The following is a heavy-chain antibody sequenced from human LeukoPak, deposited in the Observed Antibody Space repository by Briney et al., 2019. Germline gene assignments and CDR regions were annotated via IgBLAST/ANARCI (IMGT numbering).Heavy chain of an antibody. V-gene: IGHV5-51*01. CDR3: GRHWYSGSSIDY. Sequence: RGESLKISCKGSGYSFPSYWIGWVRQMPGKGLEWMGIIYPGDPDTRYSPSFQGQVTISADKSISTAYLPWSSLKASDTAMYYCGRHWYSGSSIDYWGQGTLVTVSS. J-gene: IGHJ4*02. D-gene: IGHD1-26*01. CDR1: GYSFPSYW. CDR2: IYPGDPDT.